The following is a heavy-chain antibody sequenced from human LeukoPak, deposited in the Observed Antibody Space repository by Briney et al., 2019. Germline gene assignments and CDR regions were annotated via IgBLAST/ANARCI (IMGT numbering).Heavy chain of an antibody. CDR2: LSNSGETT. Sequence: GGSLRLSCAASGFTFSIYAMSWVRQAPGKGLGWVSALSNSGETTYYADSVKGRFTISRDNSKNTLYLQMNSLRAEDTAVYYCASGIAAAGTRDYYYYMDVWGKGTTVTVSS. D-gene: IGHD6-13*01. CDR1: GFTFSIYA. V-gene: IGHV3-23*01. J-gene: IGHJ6*03. CDR3: ASGIAAAGTRDYYYYMDV.